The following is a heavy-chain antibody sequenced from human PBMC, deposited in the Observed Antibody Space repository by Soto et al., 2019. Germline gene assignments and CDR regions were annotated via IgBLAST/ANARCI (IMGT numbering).Heavy chain of an antibody. CDR1: GFTFSSYA. V-gene: IGHV3-23*01. Sequence: GGSLRLSCAASGFTFSSYAMSWVRQAPGKGLEWVSAISGSGGSTYYADSVKGRFTISRGNSKNTLYLQMNSLRAEDTAVYYCAKTHGILTGYSTGFDYWGQGTLVTVSS. CDR2: ISGSGGST. D-gene: IGHD3-9*01. J-gene: IGHJ4*02. CDR3: AKTHGILTGYSTGFDY.